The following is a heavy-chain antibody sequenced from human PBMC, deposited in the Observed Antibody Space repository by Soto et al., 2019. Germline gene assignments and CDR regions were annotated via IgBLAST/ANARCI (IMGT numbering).Heavy chain of an antibody. Sequence: GGSLRLSYVVSGITFSSYAMSWVRQAPGKGLEWVSGISATGDTTDYADSVKGRFTISRDNSKNTLYLQMNSLRGDDTAVYYWEKVKPIVVVMWFACWALGPLVTVSS. CDR1: GITFSSYA. D-gene: IGHD2-21*01. CDR3: EKVKPIVVVMWFAC. J-gene: IGHJ4*02. CDR2: ISATGDTT. V-gene: IGHV3-23*01.